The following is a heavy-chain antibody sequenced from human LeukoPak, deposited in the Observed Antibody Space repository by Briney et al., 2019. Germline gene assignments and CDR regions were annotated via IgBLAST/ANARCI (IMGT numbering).Heavy chain of an antibody. Sequence: GGSLRLSCAASGFTFSSFSMNWVRQAPGKGLEWLSYISSSSRTIYYADSVKGRFTISRDNAKNSLYLQMSSLRDEDTAVYYCARADRDGNKRFLDWGQGTLVTVSS. CDR3: ARADRDGNKRFLD. J-gene: IGHJ4*02. V-gene: IGHV3-48*02. CDR2: ISSSSRTI. CDR1: GFTFSSFS. D-gene: IGHD5-24*01.